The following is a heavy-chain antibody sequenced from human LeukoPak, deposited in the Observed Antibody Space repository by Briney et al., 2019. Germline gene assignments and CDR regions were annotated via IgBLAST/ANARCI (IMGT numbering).Heavy chain of an antibody. J-gene: IGHJ3*02. D-gene: IGHD4-17*01. Sequence: GGSLRLSCTASGFTFRAYAMMWVRQAPGKGPEWVSVIRGGGGSAFYADSVKGRFTISRDNSKYTLFLQMNSLRAEDTAVYYCARDPNGDYIGAFDMWGPGTMVTVSS. CDR1: GFTFRAYA. CDR3: ARDPNGDYIGAFDM. V-gene: IGHV3-23*01. CDR2: IRGGGGSA.